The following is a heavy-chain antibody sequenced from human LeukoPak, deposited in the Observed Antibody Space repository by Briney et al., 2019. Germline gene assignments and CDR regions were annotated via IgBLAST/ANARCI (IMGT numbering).Heavy chain of an antibody. V-gene: IGHV1-18*01. Sequence: ASVKVSCKASGYTFTNYGISWVRQAPGQGLEWMGWISAYNGNTEYAQKVQGRVTMTTDTSTSTAYMELRSLRSDDTAVYYCARGNYCSGGSCYDGAFDYWGQGTLVTVSS. CDR2: ISAYNGNT. J-gene: IGHJ4*02. CDR1: GYTFTNYG. D-gene: IGHD2-15*01. CDR3: ARGNYCSGGSCYDGAFDY.